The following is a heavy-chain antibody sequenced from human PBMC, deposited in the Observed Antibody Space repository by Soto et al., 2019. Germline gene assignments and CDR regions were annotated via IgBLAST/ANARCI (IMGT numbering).Heavy chain of an antibody. J-gene: IGHJ6*02. CDR1: GFTFSSYS. Sequence: SGGSLRLSCAASGFTFSSYSMNWVRQAPGKGLEWVSSISSSSSYIYYADSVKGRFTISRDNAKNSLYLQMNSLRAEDTAVYYCARGGNYDFWSGYYTGYYYYGMDVWGQGTTVTVSS. CDR2: ISSSSSYI. V-gene: IGHV3-21*01. CDR3: ARGGNYDFWSGYYTGYYYYGMDV. D-gene: IGHD3-3*01.